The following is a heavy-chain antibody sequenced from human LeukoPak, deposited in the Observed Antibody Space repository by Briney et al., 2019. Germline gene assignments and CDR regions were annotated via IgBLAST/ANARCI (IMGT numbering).Heavy chain of an antibody. CDR2: IYYSGST. J-gene: IGHJ4*02. Sequence: PSETLSLTCTVSGGSISSYYWSWIRQPPGKGLEWIGYIYYSGSTNYNPSLKSRVTISVDTSKNQFSLKLSSVTAADTAVYYCARSGSGYLRYYFDYWGQGTLVTVSS. CDR3: ARSGSGYLRYYFDY. D-gene: IGHD5-12*01. V-gene: IGHV4-59*01. CDR1: GGSISSYY.